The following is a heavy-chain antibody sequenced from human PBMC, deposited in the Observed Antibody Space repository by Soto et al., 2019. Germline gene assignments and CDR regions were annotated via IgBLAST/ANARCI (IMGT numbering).Heavy chain of an antibody. CDR3: ASRYGEFNFDF. Sequence: QVQLQESGPGLVKPSETLSLTCTVSGGSISSYYWSWIRQPPGKGLEWIGYIYYSGSTNYNPSLKXXVTISVDTSKNQFSLTLSSVTAADPAVYSCASRYGEFNFDFWGQGTLVTVSS. CDR1: GGSISSYY. J-gene: IGHJ4*02. D-gene: IGHD3-10*01. CDR2: IYYSGST. V-gene: IGHV4-59*01.